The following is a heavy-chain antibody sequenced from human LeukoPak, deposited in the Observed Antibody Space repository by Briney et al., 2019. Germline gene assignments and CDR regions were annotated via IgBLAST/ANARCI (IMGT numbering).Heavy chain of an antibody. Sequence: GGSLRLSCAASGFTFSSYSMNWVRQAPGKGLEWVSYISSSSTIYYADSVKGRFTISRDNAKNSVYLQMNSLRVEDTAVYYCARRPFGADYWGQGTLVTVSS. J-gene: IGHJ4*02. D-gene: IGHD3-10*01. CDR1: GFTFSSYS. CDR3: ARRPFGADY. V-gene: IGHV3-48*04. CDR2: ISSSSTI.